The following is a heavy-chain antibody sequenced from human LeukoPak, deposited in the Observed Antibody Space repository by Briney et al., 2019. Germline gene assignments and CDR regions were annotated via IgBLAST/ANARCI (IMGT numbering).Heavy chain of an antibody. J-gene: IGHJ6*03. CDR3: ARDPRPNYYGSGSYSYYYYYMDV. CDR1: GFTFSSYS. Sequence: GGSLRLSCAASGFTFSSYSMNWVRQAPGKGLEWVSSISSSSYIYYADSVKGRFTISRDNAKNSLYLQMNSLRAEDTAVYYCARDPRPNYYGSGSYSYYYYYMDVWGKGTTVTVSS. D-gene: IGHD3-10*01. CDR2: ISSSSYI. V-gene: IGHV3-21*01.